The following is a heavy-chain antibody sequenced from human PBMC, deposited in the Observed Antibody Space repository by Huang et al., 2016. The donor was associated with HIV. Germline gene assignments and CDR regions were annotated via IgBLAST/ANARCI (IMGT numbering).Heavy chain of an antibody. CDR2: IQYDGTKK. V-gene: IGHV3-30*02. D-gene: IGHD2-15*01. CDR1: GFTFSSYG. CDR3: AKVTLGFDY. J-gene: IGHJ4*02. Sequence: QVQLVESGGGVVQLGGSLRLSCATCGFTFSSYGMHWVRQAPGLGLEWVAFIQYDGTKKYYADSVKVRFNISRDNSKNMLHLQMNNLRVEDTAAYFCAKVTLGFDYWGQGTWVTVSS.